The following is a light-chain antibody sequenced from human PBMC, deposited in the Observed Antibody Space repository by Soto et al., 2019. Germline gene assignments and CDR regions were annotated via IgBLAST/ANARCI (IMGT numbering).Light chain of an antibody. CDR1: SSDVGGYNS. Sequence: QSALTQPPSASGSPGQSVTISCTGTSSDVGGYNSVSWYQHHPAKAPKLIIYDVSKRPSGVPDRFSGSKSGNTASLTVSGLQAEDGADYYCSSYAATNKVTFGGGTKLTVL. V-gene: IGLV2-8*01. CDR2: DVS. CDR3: SSYAATNKVT. J-gene: IGLJ2*01.